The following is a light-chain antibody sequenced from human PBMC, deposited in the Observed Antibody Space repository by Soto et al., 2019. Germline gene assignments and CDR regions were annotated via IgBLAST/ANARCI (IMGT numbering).Light chain of an antibody. Sequence: QSALTQPASVSGSPGQSITISCTGTSSNVGGYNYVSWYQHHPGKAPKVMIYEVSNRPSGVSNRFSGSKSGNTASLTISGLQAEDESDYYCSSYTTSRTVVLGGGTKLTVL. CDR2: EVS. V-gene: IGLV2-14*01. J-gene: IGLJ2*01. CDR3: SSYTTSRTVV. CDR1: SSNVGGYNY.